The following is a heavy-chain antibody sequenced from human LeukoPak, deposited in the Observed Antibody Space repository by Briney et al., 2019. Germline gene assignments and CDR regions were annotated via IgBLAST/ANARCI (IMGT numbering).Heavy chain of an antibody. Sequence: GGSLRLSCAASGFTFSSYSMNWVRQAPGKGLEWVSSISSSSSYIYYADSVKGRFTISRDNAKNSLYPQMNSLRAEDTAVYYCAREDDIVVVPYYMDVWGKGTTVTVSS. CDR1: GFTFSSYS. J-gene: IGHJ6*03. D-gene: IGHD2-2*01. V-gene: IGHV3-21*01. CDR3: AREDDIVVVPYYMDV. CDR2: ISSSSSYI.